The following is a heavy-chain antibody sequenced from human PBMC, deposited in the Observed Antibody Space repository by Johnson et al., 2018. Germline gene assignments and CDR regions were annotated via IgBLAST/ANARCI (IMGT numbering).Heavy chain of an antibody. Sequence: VQLQESGGGLVQRGGSLRLSCAASGFTFSTYWMHWVRQVPGKGLVLVSRINSDGIRTDYADSVEGRFTISRDNARNTLYLQMNSLRAEDTAVYYCVREWDYYSGMDVWGQGTTVTVSS. CDR2: INSDGIRT. V-gene: IGHV3-74*01. CDR3: VREWDYYSGMDV. CDR1: GFTFSTYW. J-gene: IGHJ6*02.